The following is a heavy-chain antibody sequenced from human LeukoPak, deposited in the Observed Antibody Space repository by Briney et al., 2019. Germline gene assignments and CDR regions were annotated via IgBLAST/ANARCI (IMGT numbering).Heavy chain of an antibody. CDR2: ISNSGGSI. CDR3: ASSSYGGYDYYFDY. V-gene: IGHV3-23*01. CDR1: GFTFSTYA. D-gene: IGHD5-12*01. Sequence: GGSLRLSCAASGFTFSTYAMTWVRQAPGKGLEWVSAISNSGGSIYYADSVKGRFTISRDNAKNSLYLQMNSLRAEDTAVYYCASSSYGGYDYYFDYWGQGTLVTVSS. J-gene: IGHJ4*02.